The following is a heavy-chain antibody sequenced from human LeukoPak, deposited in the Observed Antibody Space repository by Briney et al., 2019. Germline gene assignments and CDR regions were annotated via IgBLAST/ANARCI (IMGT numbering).Heavy chain of an antibody. J-gene: IGHJ4*02. D-gene: IGHD2/OR15-2a*01. V-gene: IGHV3-33*01. Sequence: GGSLRLSCTTSGFTFSNYGMHWVRQAPGKGLEWVALIWYDGTNKYYTDSVKGRLTISRDNSKDTLFLQMNSLRAEDTAVYYCAREGPRGNSQFDYWGQGTLVTVSS. CDR1: GFTFSNYG. CDR2: IWYDGTNK. CDR3: AREGPRGNSQFDY.